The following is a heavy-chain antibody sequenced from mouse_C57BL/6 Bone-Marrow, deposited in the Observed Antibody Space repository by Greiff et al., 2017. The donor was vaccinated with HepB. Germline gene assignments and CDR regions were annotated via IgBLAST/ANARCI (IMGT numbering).Heavy chain of an antibody. Sequence: EVQLQESGTVLARPGASVKMSCKTSGYTFTSYWMHWVKQRPGQGLEWIGAIYPGNSDTSYNQKFKGKAKLTAITSASTAYMELSSLTNEDSAVYYCTYYYGSSYPNYFDYWGQGTTLTVSS. J-gene: IGHJ2*01. CDR1: GYTFTSYW. CDR3: TYYYGSSYPNYFDY. CDR2: IYPGNSDT. V-gene: IGHV1-5*01. D-gene: IGHD1-1*01.